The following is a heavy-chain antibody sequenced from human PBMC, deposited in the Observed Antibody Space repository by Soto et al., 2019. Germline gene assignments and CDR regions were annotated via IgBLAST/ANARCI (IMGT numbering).Heavy chain of an antibody. J-gene: IGHJ4*02. Sequence: ASVKVSCKASGYTFTSYAIHWVRQAPGQRLEWMGWINAGNGNTKYSQKFQGRVTITRDTSANTAYMELSSLRSEDTAVYYCARSPGYSYGDYWGQGTLVTVSS. CDR2: INAGNGNT. CDR1: GYTFTSYA. V-gene: IGHV1-3*01. CDR3: ARSPGYSYGDY. D-gene: IGHD5-18*01.